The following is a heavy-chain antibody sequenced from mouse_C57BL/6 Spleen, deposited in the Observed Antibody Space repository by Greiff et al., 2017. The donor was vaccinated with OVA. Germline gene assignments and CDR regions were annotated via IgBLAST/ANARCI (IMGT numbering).Heavy chain of an antibody. Sequence: QVQLQQPGAELVKPGASVKMSCKASGYTFTSYWITWVKQRPGQGLEWIGDIYPGSGSTNYNEKFKSKATLTVDTSSSTAYMQLRRLTSEDSAVYYCAREVTETDYYAMDYWGQGTSVTVSS. J-gene: IGHJ4*01. CDR2: IYPGSGST. V-gene: IGHV1-55*01. CDR1: GYTFTSYW. D-gene: IGHD4-1*01. CDR3: AREVTETDYYAMDY.